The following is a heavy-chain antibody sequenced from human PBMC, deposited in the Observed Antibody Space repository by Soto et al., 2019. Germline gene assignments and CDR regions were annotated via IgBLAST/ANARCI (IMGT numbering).Heavy chain of an antibody. CDR2: IHNSGRT. CDR1: GGSISRGDYY. CDR3: ARERLGADSSGDYWNYMNV. Sequence: SETLSVITHVPGGSISRGDYYWSWIREPPGKGLEWNGYIHNSGRTYYNPSLRSVVSTSVDTSKTECSLGLTSVTAADLAVYSCARERLGADSSGDYWNYMNVLGQVTTGTV. D-gene: IGHD3-22*01. V-gene: IGHV4-30-4*01. J-gene: IGHJ6*02.